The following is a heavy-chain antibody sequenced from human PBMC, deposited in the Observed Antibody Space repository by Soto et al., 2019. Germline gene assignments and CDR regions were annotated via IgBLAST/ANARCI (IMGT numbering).Heavy chain of an antibody. J-gene: IGHJ6*02. D-gene: IGHD6-13*01. CDR2: IDWDEDK. Sequence: VSGPTLVNPTQTLTLTCTFSGFSLSSTGMCVSWIRQPPGKALEWLATIDWDEDKYYSTSLKTRLTLSRDTSKNQVVLTMTNMDPVDTATYYCAHVTASGIYYYYGMDVWGQGTTVTAP. CDR3: AHVTASGIYYYYGMDV. CDR1: GFSLSSTGMC. V-gene: IGHV2-70*12.